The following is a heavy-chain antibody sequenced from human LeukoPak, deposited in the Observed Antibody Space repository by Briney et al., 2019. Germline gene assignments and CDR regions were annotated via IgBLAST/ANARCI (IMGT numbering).Heavy chain of an antibody. CDR3: ARSPIVLMTHYFDY. Sequence: ASVNVSFKASGGTFSSYAISWVRQAPGRGLEWMGGIIPIFGTANYAQKFQGRVTITADESTSTAYMELSSLRSEDTAVYHCARSPIVLMTHYFDYWGQGTLVTVSS. CDR1: GGTFSSYA. D-gene: IGHD2-8*01. V-gene: IGHV1-69*13. CDR2: IIPIFGTA. J-gene: IGHJ4*02.